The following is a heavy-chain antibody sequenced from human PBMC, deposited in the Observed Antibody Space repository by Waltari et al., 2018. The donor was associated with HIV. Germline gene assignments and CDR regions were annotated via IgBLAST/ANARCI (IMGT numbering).Heavy chain of an antibody. CDR1: GFTFSSYS. CDR2: ISSSSSYI. V-gene: IGHV3-21*01. Sequence: EVQLVESGGGLVKPGGSLRLSCAASGFTFSSYSMNWVRQAPGKGLEWVSSISSSSSYIYYADSVKGRFTISRDNAKNSLYLQMNSLRAEDTAVYYCARDYPHRQDDYGDYGVSDYWGQGTLVTVSS. J-gene: IGHJ4*02. CDR3: ARDYPHRQDDYGDYGVSDY. D-gene: IGHD4-17*01.